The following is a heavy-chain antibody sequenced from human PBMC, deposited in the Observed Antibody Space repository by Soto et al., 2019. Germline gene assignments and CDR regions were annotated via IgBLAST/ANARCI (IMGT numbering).Heavy chain of an antibody. CDR2: ISSSSSYI. V-gene: IGHV3-21*01. J-gene: IGHJ4*02. CDR3: ARGGSGTPWDY. CDR1: GFTFSSYS. D-gene: IGHD3-10*01. Sequence: EVQLVESGGGLVKPGGSLRLSCAASGFTFSSYSMNWARQAPGKGLEWVSSISSSSSYIYYADSVKGRFTISRDNAKNSLYLQMNSLRAEDTAVYYCARGGSGTPWDYWGQGTLVTVSS.